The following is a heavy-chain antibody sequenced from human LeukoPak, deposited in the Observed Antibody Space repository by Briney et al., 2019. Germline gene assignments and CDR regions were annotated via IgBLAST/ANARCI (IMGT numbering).Heavy chain of an antibody. CDR3: ARGPLGDFWSGKPTPGLMDV. V-gene: IGHV4-61*02. CDR2: IYTSGST. D-gene: IGHD3-3*01. J-gene: IGHJ6*04. CDR1: GGSISSGSYY. Sequence: PSETLSLTCTVSGGSISSGSYYWSWIRQPAGKGLEWIGRIYTSGSTTYNPSLKSRVTISVDTSKNQFSLKLSSVTAADTAVYYCARGPLGDFWSGKPTPGLMDVWGKGTTVTVSS.